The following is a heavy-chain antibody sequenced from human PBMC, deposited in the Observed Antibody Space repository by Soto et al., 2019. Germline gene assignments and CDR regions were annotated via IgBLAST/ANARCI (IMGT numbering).Heavy chain of an antibody. V-gene: IGHV1-18*01. D-gene: IGHD2-2*01. CDR1: GYTFTSYG. J-gene: IGHJ6*02. CDR2: ISAYNGNT. Sequence: ASVKVSCKASGYTFTSYGISWVRQAPGQGLEWMGWISAYNGNTNYAQKLQGRVTMTTDTSTSTAYMELRSLRSDDTAVYYCARVGGRVVVPAAFYYYYGMDVWGQGTTVTSP. CDR3: ARVGGRVVVPAAFYYYYGMDV.